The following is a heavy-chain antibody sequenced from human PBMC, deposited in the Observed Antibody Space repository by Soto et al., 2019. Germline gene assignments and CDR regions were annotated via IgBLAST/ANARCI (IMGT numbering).Heavy chain of an antibody. CDR1: GYTFTSYA. CDR3: SRSKVVLMVYAAPLGY. CDR2: INAGNGNT. D-gene: IGHD2-8*01. J-gene: IGHJ4*02. Sequence: QVQLVQSGAEEKKPGASVKVSCKASGYTFTSYAMHWVRQAPGQRLEWMGWINAGNGNTKYSQKFQGRVTITRDTSASTAYLELRSLRSEDTAVYYCSRSKVVLMVYAAPLGYWGQGTLVTVSS. V-gene: IGHV1-3*05.